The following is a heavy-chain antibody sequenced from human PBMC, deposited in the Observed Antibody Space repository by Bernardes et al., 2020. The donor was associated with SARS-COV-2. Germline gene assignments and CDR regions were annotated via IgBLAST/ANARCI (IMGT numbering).Heavy chain of an antibody. CDR3: AKGGTTVTTSLSH. CDR2: ISGSGSST. Sequence: GGSLRLSCAASGFTFSSYAMSWVRQAPGKGLEWVSTISGSGSSTYYADSVKGRFTISRDNSKNTLYLQMNSLRAEDTAVYYCAKGGTTVTTSLSHWGQGTLVTVSS. V-gene: IGHV3-23*01. D-gene: IGHD4-4*01. CDR1: GFTFSSYA. J-gene: IGHJ4*02.